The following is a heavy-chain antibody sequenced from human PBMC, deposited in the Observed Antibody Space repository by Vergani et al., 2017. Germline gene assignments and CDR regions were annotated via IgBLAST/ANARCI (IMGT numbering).Heavy chain of an antibody. D-gene: IGHD3-22*01. J-gene: IGHJ4*02. CDR1: GYSFTSYW. CDR2: IDPSDSYT. V-gene: IGHV5-10-1*03. CDR3: VRRGYFDSSGYPDY. Sequence: EVQLVQSGAEVKKPGESLRISCKSSGYSFTSYWISWVRQMPGKGLEWMGRIDPSDSYTNYSPSFQGHGTISADKSISTAYLQWSSLKASDTAVYYCVRRGYFDSSGYPDYWGQGTLVTVSS.